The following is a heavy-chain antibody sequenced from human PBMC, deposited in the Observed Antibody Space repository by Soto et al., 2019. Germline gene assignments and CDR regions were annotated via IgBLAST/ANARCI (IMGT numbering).Heavy chain of an antibody. CDR3: TRGPRPISTGTGTY. Sequence: EVQLVESGGGLVPPGGSVRLSCAASGLILKMYWLNGVGQSQGKGLVGISRIYNDGTYSDYADSVRGRFTISRDNVNDTLYLQMNNLRAEDSGLYYCTRGPRPISTGTGTYWGQGTQVTVSS. CDR1: GLILKMYW. D-gene: IGHD3-10*01. V-gene: IGHV3-74*01. CDR2: IYNDGTYS. J-gene: IGHJ4*02.